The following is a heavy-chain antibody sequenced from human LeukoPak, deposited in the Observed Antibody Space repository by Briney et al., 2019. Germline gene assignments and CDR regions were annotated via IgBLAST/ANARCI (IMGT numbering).Heavy chain of an antibody. CDR2: IYSGGST. CDR3: ARHSPHIAVAGTRYFDY. V-gene: IGHV3-53*01. CDR1: GGSFSGYY. Sequence: PSETLSLTCAVYGGSFSGYYWSWVRQAPGKGLEWVSVIYSGGSTYYADSVKGRFTISRDNSKNTLYLQMNSLRAEDTAVYYCARHSPHIAVAGTRYFDYWGQGTLVTVSS. D-gene: IGHD6-19*01. J-gene: IGHJ4*02.